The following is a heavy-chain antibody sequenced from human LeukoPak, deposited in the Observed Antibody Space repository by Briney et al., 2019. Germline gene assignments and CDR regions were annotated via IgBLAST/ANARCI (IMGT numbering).Heavy chain of an antibody. J-gene: IGHJ6*02. CDR1: GFTFRSFA. CDR2: IYSDGST. V-gene: IGHV3-53*01. Sequence: GGSLRLSCAASGFTFRSFALSRVRQAPGKGLEWVSFIYSDGSTYYADSVKGRFTVSRDNSKSTVYLQMNSLSADDTAVYYCARDGGSGTSVDGYSSYGMDLWGQGTTVTVSS. CDR3: ARDGGSGTSVDGYSSYGMDL. D-gene: IGHD1/OR15-1a*01.